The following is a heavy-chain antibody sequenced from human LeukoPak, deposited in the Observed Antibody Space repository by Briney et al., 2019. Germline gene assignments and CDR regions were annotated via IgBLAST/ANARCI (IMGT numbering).Heavy chain of an antibody. J-gene: IGHJ4*02. CDR2: IYYSGNT. CDR1: GGSINSDSYY. Sequence: SETLSLTCTVSGGSINSDSYYWGWIRQPPGKGLEWIGSIYYSGNTYYYPSLKSPVTVSVDTSKNQFSLKLSSVTAADTAVYYCARQISSLFDYWGQGTLVTVSS. V-gene: IGHV4-39*01. CDR3: ARQISSLFDY. D-gene: IGHD6-13*01.